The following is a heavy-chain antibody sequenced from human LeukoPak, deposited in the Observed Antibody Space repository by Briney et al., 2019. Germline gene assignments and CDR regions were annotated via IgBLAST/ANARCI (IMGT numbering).Heavy chain of an antibody. CDR1: GDSITSDY. V-gene: IGHV4-59*08. CDR2: ISSSGSA. CDR3: SRPATSSWFPHYWYFDL. J-gene: IGHJ2*01. Sequence: SETLSLTCTVSGDSITSDYWSWIRQPPGKGLEWIGYISSSGSAKYNPSLKSRVTISVDTSKNQFSLRLSSVSAADTAVYYCSRPATSSWFPHYWYFDLWGRGTLVTVSS. D-gene: IGHD6-13*01.